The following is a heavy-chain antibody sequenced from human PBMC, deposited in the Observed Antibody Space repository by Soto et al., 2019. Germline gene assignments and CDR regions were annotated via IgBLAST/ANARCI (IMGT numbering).Heavy chain of an antibody. CDR3: ANLHRLASAGTPYDY. V-gene: IGHV3-23*01. CDR1: GFTFSSYA. Sequence: EVQLLESGGGLVQPGGSLRLSCAASGFTFSSYAMSWVRQAPGKGLEWVSAISGSGGSTYYADSVKGRFTISRDNSKNTLYLQMNSLRAEDTAVYYCANLHRLASAGTPYDYWGQGTLVTVSS. J-gene: IGHJ4*02. CDR2: ISGSGGST. D-gene: IGHD6-13*01.